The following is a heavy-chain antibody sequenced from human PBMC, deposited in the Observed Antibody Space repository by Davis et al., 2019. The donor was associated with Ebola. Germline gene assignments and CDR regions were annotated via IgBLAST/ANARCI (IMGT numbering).Heavy chain of an antibody. CDR3: ARVATDWFDP. V-gene: IGHV3-74*01. CDR2: INGDATIT. J-gene: IGHJ5*02. Sequence: GESLKISCAASGFTFSSYWMHWVRQTPGTGLVWVSNINGDATITNYADSVQGRFTISRDNAKNTLYLQMNSLRVEDAGLYFCARVATDWFDPWGQGTLVTVSS. CDR1: GFTFSSYW.